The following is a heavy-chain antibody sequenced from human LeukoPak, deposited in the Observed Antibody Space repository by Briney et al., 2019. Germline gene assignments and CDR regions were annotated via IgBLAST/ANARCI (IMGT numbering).Heavy chain of an antibody. J-gene: IGHJ4*02. CDR1: GFTFSSYG. D-gene: IGHD5-12*01. CDR3: AKDGGKWLRLRFDDY. V-gene: IGHV3-30*18. Sequence: GGSLRLSCAASGFTFSSYGMHWVRQAPGKGLEWVAVISYDGSNKYYADSVKGRFTISRDNSKNTLYLQMNSLRAEDTAVYYCAKDGGKWLRLRFDDYWGQGTLVTVSS. CDR2: ISYDGSNK.